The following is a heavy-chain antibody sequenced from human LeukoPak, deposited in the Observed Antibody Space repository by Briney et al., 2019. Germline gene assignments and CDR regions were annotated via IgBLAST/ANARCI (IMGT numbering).Heavy chain of an antibody. J-gene: IGHJ5*02. V-gene: IGHV4-34*01. CDR2: INHSGST. Sequence: PSETLSLTCAVYGGSFSGYYWSWIRQPPGKGLEWIGEINHSGSTNYNPSLKSRVTISVDTSKNQFSLKLSSVTAADTAVYYCARGHDGWTPAANWFDPWGQGTLVTVSS. CDR1: GGSFSGYY. CDR3: ARGHDGWTPAANWFDP. D-gene: IGHD2-2*01.